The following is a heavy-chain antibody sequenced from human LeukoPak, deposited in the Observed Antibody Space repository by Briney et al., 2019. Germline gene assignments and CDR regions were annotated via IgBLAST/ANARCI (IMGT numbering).Heavy chain of an antibody. CDR1: GGTFSSYA. J-gene: IGHJ6*02. CDR2: IIPIFGIA. Sequence: SVKVSCKASGGTFSSYAIIWVRQPPGLGLEWMGRIIPIFGIANYAQKFQGRVTVTADKATNTAYMELSSLRPEDTAVYYCAIYSKVKEYYYYGMDVWGQGTTVTVSS. V-gene: IGHV1-69*04. D-gene: IGHD4-11*01. CDR3: AIYSKVKEYYYYGMDV.